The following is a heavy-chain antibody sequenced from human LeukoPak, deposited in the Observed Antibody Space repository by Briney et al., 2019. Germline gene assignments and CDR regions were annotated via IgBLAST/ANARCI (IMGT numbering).Heavy chain of an antibody. CDR2: ISGSGGST. CDR1: GFTSSSYA. J-gene: IGHJ4*02. V-gene: IGHV3-23*01. CDR3: AKAVYDSSGYLY. Sequence: GGSLRLSCAASGFTSSSYAMSWVRQAPGKGLEWVSAISGSGGSTYYADSVKGRFTISRDNSKNTLYLQMNSLRAEDTAVYYCAKAVYDSSGYLYWGQGTLVTVSS. D-gene: IGHD3-22*01.